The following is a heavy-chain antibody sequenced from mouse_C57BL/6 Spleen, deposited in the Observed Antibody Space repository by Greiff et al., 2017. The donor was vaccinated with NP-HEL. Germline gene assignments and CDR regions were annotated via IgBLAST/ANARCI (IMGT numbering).Heavy chain of an antibody. J-gene: IGHJ2*01. V-gene: IGHV1-59*01. CDR3: ARSGRYFDY. CDR2: IDPSDSYT. CDR1: GYTFTSYW. D-gene: IGHD3-2*02. Sequence: QVQLQQPGAELVKPGASVKVSCKASGYTFTSYWMHWVKQRPGQGLEWIGVIDPSDSYTNYNQKFKGKATLTVDTSSSTAYMQLSSLTSEDSAVYYCARSGRYFDYWGQGTTLTVSS.